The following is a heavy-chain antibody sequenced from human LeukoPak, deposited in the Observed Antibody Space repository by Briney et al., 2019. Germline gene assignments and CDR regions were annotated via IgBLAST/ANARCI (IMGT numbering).Heavy chain of an antibody. V-gene: IGHV4-59*01. Sequence: PGGSLRLSCAASGFTFSSYSMNWVRQAPGKGLEWIGYIYYSGSTNYNPSLKSRVTISVDTSKNQFSLKLSSVTAADTAVYYCARMWFSSSWDRQFDPWGQGTLVTVSS. D-gene: IGHD6-13*01. CDR2: IYYSGST. J-gene: IGHJ5*02. CDR1: GFTFSSYS. CDR3: ARMWFSSSWDRQFDP.